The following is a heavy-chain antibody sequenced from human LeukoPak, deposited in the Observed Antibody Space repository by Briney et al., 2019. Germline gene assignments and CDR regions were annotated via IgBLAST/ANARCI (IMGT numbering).Heavy chain of an antibody. CDR1: GGTFSSYA. D-gene: IGHD1-26*01. CDR3: ASSGSYHDAFDI. J-gene: IGHJ3*02. Sequence: SVKVSCKASGGTFSSYAISWVRQAPGQGLEWMGGIIPIFGTANYAQKFQDRVTITTDESTSTAYMELSSLRSEDTAVYYCASSGSYHDAFDIWGQGTMVTVSS. CDR2: IIPIFGTA. V-gene: IGHV1-69*05.